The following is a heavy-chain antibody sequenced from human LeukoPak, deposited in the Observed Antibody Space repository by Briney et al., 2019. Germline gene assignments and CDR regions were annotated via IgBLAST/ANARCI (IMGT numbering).Heavy chain of an antibody. CDR2: INPNSVGT. J-gene: IGHJ4*02. V-gene: IGHV1-2*02. Sequence: ASVKVSCKASGYTFTGYYMHWVRQAPGQGLEWMGWINPNSVGTNYAQKFQGRVTMTRDTSISTAYMELSRLRSDDTAVYYCAREVRGVISYYFDYWGQGTLVTVSS. CDR3: AREVRGVISYYFDY. D-gene: IGHD3-10*01. CDR1: GYTFTGYY.